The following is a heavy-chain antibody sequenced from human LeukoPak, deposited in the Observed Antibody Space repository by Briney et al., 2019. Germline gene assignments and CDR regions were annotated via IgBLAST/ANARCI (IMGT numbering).Heavy chain of an antibody. D-gene: IGHD4-11*01. Sequence: ASVKVSCKASGYTFTSYAMHWVRQAPGQRLEWMGWINAGNGNTKYSQKFQGRVTITADESTSTAYMELSSLRSEDTAVYYCARSLQTYYYYGMDVWGQGTTVTVSS. CDR2: INAGNGNT. J-gene: IGHJ6*02. V-gene: IGHV1-3*01. CDR1: GYTFTSYA. CDR3: ARSLQTYYYYGMDV.